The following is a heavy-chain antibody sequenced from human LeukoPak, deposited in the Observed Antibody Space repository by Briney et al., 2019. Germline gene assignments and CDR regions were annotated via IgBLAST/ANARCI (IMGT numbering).Heavy chain of an antibody. V-gene: IGHV3-21*01. CDR1: GFTFSSYS. Sequence: GGSLRLSCAASGFTFSSYSMNWVRQAPGKGLEWVSSISSSSSYIYYADSVKGRSTISRDNAKNSLYLQMNSLRAEDTAVYYCARDLNYYDSSGYDYWGQGTLVTVSS. D-gene: IGHD3-22*01. J-gene: IGHJ4*02. CDR2: ISSSSSYI. CDR3: ARDLNYYDSSGYDY.